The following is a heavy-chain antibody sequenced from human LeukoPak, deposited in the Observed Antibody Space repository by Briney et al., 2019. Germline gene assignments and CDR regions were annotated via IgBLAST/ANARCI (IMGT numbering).Heavy chain of an antibody. J-gene: IGHJ4*02. D-gene: IGHD3-10*01. CDR1: GFTFSSYG. CDR3: AKDVRALNNYGSGSSGFY. CDR2: ISYDGSNK. V-gene: IGHV3-30*18. Sequence: GGSLRLSCAASGFTFSSYGMHWVRQAPGKGLEWVAVISYDGSNKYYADPVRGRFTISRDNSKNTLYLQMNSLRVEDTAVYYCAKDVRALNNYGSGSSGFYWGQGTLVTVSS.